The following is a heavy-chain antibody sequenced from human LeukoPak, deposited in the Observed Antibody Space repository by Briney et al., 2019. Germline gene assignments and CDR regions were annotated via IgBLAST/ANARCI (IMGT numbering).Heavy chain of an antibody. CDR2: LNSDGSRK. CDR3: AKQLGYYYYGMDD. V-gene: IGHV3-74*01. CDR1: GFTFSNYW. Sequence: PGGSLRLSCAASGFTFSNYWMQWVRQAPGKGLVWVSRLNSDGSRKSYADSVKGRFTISRDNARNILYLQMNNLRAEDTAVYYCAKQLGYYYYGMDDWGQGTSVTVSS. D-gene: IGHD1-1*01. J-gene: IGHJ6*02.